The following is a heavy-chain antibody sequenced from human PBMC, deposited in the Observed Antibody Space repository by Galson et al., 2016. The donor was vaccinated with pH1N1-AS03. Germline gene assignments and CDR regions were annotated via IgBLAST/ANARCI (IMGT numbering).Heavy chain of an antibody. CDR2: IRFDGSVR. CDR3: AKVSAGSSSYNYFDH. Sequence: SLRLSCAASGFTFSSFGMHWVRRAPGKGLEWVAFIRFDGSVRFYADSVKGRFTISRDDSKNTLYLQMNSLRAEDTAVYFCAKVSAGSSSYNYFDHWGQGTLVTVSS. V-gene: IGHV3-30*02. D-gene: IGHD2-2*01. CDR1: GFTFSSFG. J-gene: IGHJ4*02.